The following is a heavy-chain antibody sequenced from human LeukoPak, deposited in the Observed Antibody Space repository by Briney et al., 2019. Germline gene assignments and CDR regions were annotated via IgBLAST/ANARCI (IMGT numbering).Heavy chain of an antibody. CDR3: TREDNWYFDL. J-gene: IGHJ2*01. V-gene: IGHV3-11*05. CDR1: GFTFSDYY. CDR2: INTGSTYT. Sequence: PGGSLRLSCAASGFTFSDYYMTWIRQAPGKGLEWLSYINTGSTYTNYANSVKGRFTISRDNAKNSLYLQLNSLGAEDTAVYYCTREDNWYFDLWGRGTLVTVSS.